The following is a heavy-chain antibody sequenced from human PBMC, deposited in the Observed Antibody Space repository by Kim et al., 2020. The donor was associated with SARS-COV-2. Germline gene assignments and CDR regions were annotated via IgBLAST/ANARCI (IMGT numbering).Heavy chain of an antibody. V-gene: IGHV3-23*01. CDR3: ATDGGLLGGY. CDR2: ISALCGTTT. J-gene: IGHJ4*02. Sequence: GGSLRLSCAASGFTFTTHAMSWVRQAPGKGLEWVSAISALCGTTTHYAGSVKGRFTISRDNSKSTLYLQMNSMRVDDTAVYSCATDGGLLGGYWGE. D-gene: IGHD3-16*01. CDR1: GFTFTTHA.